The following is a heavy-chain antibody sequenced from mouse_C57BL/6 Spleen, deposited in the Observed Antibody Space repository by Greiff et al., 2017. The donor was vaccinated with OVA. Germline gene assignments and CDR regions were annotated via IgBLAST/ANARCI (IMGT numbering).Heavy chain of an antibody. D-gene: IGHD1-1*01. CDR1: GFTFSDYG. J-gene: IGHJ4*01. CDR2: ISNLAYSI. Sequence: EVHLVESGGGLVQPGGSLKLSCAASGFTFSDYGMAWVRQAPRKGPEWVAFISNLAYSIYYADTVTGRFTISRENAKNTLYLEMSSLRSEDTAMYYCARHFGSSYAMDYWGQGTSVTVSS. CDR3: ARHFGSSYAMDY. V-gene: IGHV5-15*01.